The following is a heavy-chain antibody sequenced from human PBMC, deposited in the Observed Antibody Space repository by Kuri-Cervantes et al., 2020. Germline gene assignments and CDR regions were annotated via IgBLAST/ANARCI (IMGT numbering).Heavy chain of an antibody. J-gene: IGHJ2*01. CDR1: GFTFSDYY. CDR3: ARGGFTGDWYFDL. CDR2: ISSSGSTI. Sequence: GESLKISCAASGFTFSDYYMSWIRQAPGKGLEWVSYISSSGSTIYYADSVKGRFTISRDNAKNSLYLQMNSLRAEDTAAYYCARGGFTGDWYFDLWGRGTLVTVSS. V-gene: IGHV3-11*04. D-gene: IGHD3-16*01.